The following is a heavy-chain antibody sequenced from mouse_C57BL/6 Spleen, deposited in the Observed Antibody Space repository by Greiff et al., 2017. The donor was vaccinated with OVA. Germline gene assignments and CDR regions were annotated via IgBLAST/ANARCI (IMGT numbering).Heavy chain of an antibody. V-gene: IGHV2-9-1*01. CDR2: IWTGGGT. J-gene: IGHJ2*01. CDR3: ARGVATDYFDY. CDR1: GFSLPSYA. D-gene: IGHD1-1*01. Sequence: VKLVESGPGLVAPSQSLSITCTVSGFSLPSYAKSWVRQPPGKGLERLGVIWTGGGTHYNSALKSRLSISKDNSKIQVFLKMNSLQTDDTARYDCARGVATDYFDYWGQGTTLTVSS.